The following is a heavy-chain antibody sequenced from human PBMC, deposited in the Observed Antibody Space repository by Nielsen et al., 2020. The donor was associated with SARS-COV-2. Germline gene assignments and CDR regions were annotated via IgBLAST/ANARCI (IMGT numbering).Heavy chain of an antibody. V-gene: IGHV4-30-2*01. J-gene: IGHJ6*02. D-gene: IGHD3-3*01. CDR3: ARGANYDFWSGYYYYGMDV. CDR2: IYHSGST. Sequence: WIRQPPGKGLEWIGYIYHSGSTYYNPFLKSRVTISVDRSKNQFSLKLSSVTAADTAVYYCARGANYDFWSGYYYYGMDVWGQGTTVTVSS.